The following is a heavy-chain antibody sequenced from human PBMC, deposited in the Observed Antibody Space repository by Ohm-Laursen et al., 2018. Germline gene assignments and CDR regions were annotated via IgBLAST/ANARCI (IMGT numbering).Heavy chain of an antibody. J-gene: IGHJ5*02. CDR2: IRNKANSYTT. CDR3: TTDLRAAMVS. CDR1: GFTFSEHY. D-gene: IGHD5-18*01. V-gene: IGHV3-72*01. Sequence: SLRLSCAASGFTFSEHYMDWVRQASGKGLEWVGRIRNKANSYTTEYAASVKGRFTISRDDSKNSLYLQMNSLKTEDTAVYYCTTDLRAAMVSWGQGTLVTVSS.